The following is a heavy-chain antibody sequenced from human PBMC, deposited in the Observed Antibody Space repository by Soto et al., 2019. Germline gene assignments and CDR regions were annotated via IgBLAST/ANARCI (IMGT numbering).Heavy chain of an antibody. CDR3: ARESFSSSRTYYYYYYMDV. Sequence: SQTLSLTCAISGDSVSSNSAAWNWIRQCPSRGLEWLGRTYYRSKWYNDYAVSVKSRITINPDTSKNRFSLQLNSVTPEDTAVYYCARESFSSSRTYYYYYYMDVWGKGTTVTVS. V-gene: IGHV6-1*01. CDR1: GDSVSSNSAA. D-gene: IGHD6-6*01. J-gene: IGHJ6*03. CDR2: TYYRSKWYN.